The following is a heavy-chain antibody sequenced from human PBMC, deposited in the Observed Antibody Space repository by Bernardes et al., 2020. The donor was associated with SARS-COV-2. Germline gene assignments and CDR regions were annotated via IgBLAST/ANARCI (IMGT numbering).Heavy chain of an antibody. CDR1: GFTFSSYW. V-gene: IGHV3-7*01. Sequence: GGSLRLSCAASGFTFSSYWMGWVRQAPGKGLEWVANLNQDGSDKYYVDSVKGRFTIFRDNAENSLYLQMNSLRVEDTAVYFCVRDIRFDQHNGAFHTTDWGQGTLVTVSS. CDR2: LNQDGSDK. J-gene: IGHJ4*02. D-gene: IGHD2-8*01. CDR3: VRDIRFDQHNGAFHTTD.